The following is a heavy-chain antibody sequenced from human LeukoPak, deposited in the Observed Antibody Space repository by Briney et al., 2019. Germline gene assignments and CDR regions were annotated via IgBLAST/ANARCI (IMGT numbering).Heavy chain of an antibody. Sequence: PGGSLRLSCAASGFTFSSYTMKWVRQAPGKGLEWVSSISASGNYIYYADSVKGRFTISRDSAKSSLYLQMNSLRAEDTAVYYCARFRYCSSISCYAVWGQGTLVTVSS. CDR1: GFTFSSYT. CDR3: ARFRYCSSISCYAV. V-gene: IGHV3-21*01. J-gene: IGHJ4*02. D-gene: IGHD2-2*01. CDR2: ISASGNYI.